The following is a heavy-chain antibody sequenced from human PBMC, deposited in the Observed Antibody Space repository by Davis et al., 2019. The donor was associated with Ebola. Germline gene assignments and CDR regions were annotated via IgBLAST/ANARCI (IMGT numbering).Heavy chain of an antibody. Sequence: GGSLRLSCAASGFTFSSYSMNWVRQAPGKGLEWVSYISSSSSTIYYADSVKGRFTISRDNSKNTLYLQMNSLRAEDTAVYYCAKDVDIVVVPAAILAAAGPGGMDVWGQGTTVTVS. J-gene: IGHJ6*02. D-gene: IGHD2-2*01. V-gene: IGHV3-48*01. CDR3: AKDVDIVVVPAAILAAAGPGGMDV. CDR2: ISSSSSTI. CDR1: GFTFSSYS.